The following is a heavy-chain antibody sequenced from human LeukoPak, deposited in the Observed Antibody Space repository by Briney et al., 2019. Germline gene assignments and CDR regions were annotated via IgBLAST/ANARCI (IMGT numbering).Heavy chain of an antibody. V-gene: IGHV1-24*01. J-gene: IGHJ4*02. D-gene: IGHD3-3*01. CDR2: FDPEDGET. CDR3: ATDRGLLSRGFDY. Sequence: GASVKVSCKVSGYTLTELSMHWVRQAPGKRPEWLGGFDPEDGETIYAQKFQGRVTMTEDTTTDTAYMELSSLRSEDTAVYYCATDRGLLSRGFDYWGQGTLVTVSS. CDR1: GYTLTELS.